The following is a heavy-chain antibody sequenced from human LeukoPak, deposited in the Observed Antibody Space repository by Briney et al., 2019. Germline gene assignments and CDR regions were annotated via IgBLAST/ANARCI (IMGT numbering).Heavy chain of an antibody. V-gene: IGHV3-64*01. CDR3: ARSVATITEFDY. CDR1: GFTFSSYA. Sequence: GGSPRLSCAASGFTFSSYAMHWVRQAPGKGLEYVSAISSNVGSTYYANSVKGRFTISRDNSKNTLYLQMGSLRAEDMAVYYCARSVATITEFDYWGQGTLVTVSS. J-gene: IGHJ4*02. D-gene: IGHD5-12*01. CDR2: ISSNVGST.